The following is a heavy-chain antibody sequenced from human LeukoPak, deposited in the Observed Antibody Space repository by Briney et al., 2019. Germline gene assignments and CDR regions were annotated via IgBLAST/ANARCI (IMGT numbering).Heavy chain of an antibody. Sequence: GGSLRLSCTASGFTFSSYGMHWVRQAPGKGLEWVAFIRYDGSKEYYADSVKGRFAISRDNSKNTLYLQMNSLKTEDTAVYYCAKDSRYYYVDYWGQGTLVTVSS. CDR2: IRYDGSKE. J-gene: IGHJ4*02. V-gene: IGHV3-30*02. CDR1: GFTFSSYG. D-gene: IGHD1-14*01. CDR3: AKDSRYYYVDY.